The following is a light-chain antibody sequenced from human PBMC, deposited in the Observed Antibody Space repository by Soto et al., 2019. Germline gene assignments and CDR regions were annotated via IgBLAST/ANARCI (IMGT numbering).Light chain of an antibody. CDR1: QSVSSNF. CDR3: HQYGDSLT. CDR2: GAS. V-gene: IGKV3-20*01. J-gene: IGKJ3*01. Sequence: EMVLTQSPGTLSLSPGERATLSCRASQSVSSNFLAWYQRKPGQAPRLLIYGASTRATGIPDRFSGSGSGTDFTLTISRLEPEDFAVYYCHQYGDSLTFGPGTTVDIK.